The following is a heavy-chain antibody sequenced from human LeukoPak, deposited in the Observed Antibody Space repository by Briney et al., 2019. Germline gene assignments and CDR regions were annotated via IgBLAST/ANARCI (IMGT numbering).Heavy chain of an antibody. J-gene: IGHJ6*02. V-gene: IGHV3-48*01. D-gene: IGHD3-22*01. CDR1: GFTFSSYS. CDR2: ISSSSSTI. CDR3: ARWAPYYDGSGYYYYYGMDV. Sequence: GGSLRLSCAASGFTFSSYSMNWVRQAPGKGLEWVSYISSSSSTIYYADSVKGRFTISRDNAKNSLYLQMNSLRAEDTAVYYCARWAPYYDGSGYYYYYGMDVWGQGTTVTVSS.